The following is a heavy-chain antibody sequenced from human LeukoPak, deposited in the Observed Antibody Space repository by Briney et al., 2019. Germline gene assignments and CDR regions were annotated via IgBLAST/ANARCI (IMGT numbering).Heavy chain of an antibody. CDR2: ISWNSGSI. J-gene: IGHJ4*02. D-gene: IGHD6-13*01. CDR1: GFTFSNYW. CDR3: AKGVAAAGPGAY. V-gene: IGHV3-9*01. Sequence: GGSLRLSCAASGFTFSNYWMTWVRQAPGKGLEWVSGISWNSGSIGYADSVKGRFTISRDNAKNSLYLQMNSLRAEDTALYYCAKGVAAAGPGAYWGQGTLVTVSS.